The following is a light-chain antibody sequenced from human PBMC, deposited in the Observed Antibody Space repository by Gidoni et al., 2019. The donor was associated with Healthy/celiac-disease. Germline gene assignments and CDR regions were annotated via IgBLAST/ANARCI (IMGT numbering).Light chain of an antibody. CDR2: KAS. CDR1: QSISSW. Sequence: DIQMTQSPSTLSASVGDRVTITCRASQSISSWLAWYQQKPGKAPKLLIYKASSLECGVPSRFSGSGSGTEFTLTISSLQPDDFATYYCQQYNSYPFSTFGGGTKVEIK. J-gene: IGKJ4*01. V-gene: IGKV1-5*03. CDR3: QQYNSYPFST.